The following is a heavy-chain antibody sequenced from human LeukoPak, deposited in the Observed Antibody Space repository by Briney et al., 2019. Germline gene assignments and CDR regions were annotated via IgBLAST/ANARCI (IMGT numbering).Heavy chain of an antibody. CDR3: ARWEYYSNLFDY. D-gene: IGHD4-11*01. V-gene: IGHV1-69*05. J-gene: IGHJ4*02. CDR1: GGTLSSYA. Sequence: ASVKVSCKASGGTLSSYAISWLRQAPGQGLEWMGGIIPIFGTANYAQKFQGRVTITTDESTSTAYMELSSLRSEDTAVYYCARWEYYSNLFDYWGQGTLVTVSS. CDR2: IIPIFGTA.